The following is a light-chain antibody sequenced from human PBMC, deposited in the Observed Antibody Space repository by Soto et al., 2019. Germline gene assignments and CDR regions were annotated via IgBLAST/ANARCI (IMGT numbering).Light chain of an antibody. J-gene: IGLJ1*01. CDR1: SSNIGANYD. Sequence: QSVLTQSPSVSGAPGQRVTISCSGSSSNIGANYDVHWYQHLPGKAPKLLIYGNNIRPSGVPDRFSGSRSGTSASLAITGLQADDEADYYCQSYDNSLTALYVFGTGTKLTVL. CDR3: QSYDNSLTALYV. CDR2: GNN. V-gene: IGLV1-40*01.